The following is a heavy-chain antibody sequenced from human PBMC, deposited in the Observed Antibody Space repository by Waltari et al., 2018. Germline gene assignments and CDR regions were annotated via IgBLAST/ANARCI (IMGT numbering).Heavy chain of an antibody. V-gene: IGHV4-34*01. Sequence: QVQLQQWGAGLLKPSETLSLTCAVYGGSFSGSYWSWLRQPPGKGLEWIGEINHSRITNYTPTTKGRVTISVDTSKNQFSLKLSSVTSADAAVYYCAGLRSYGDYVRLYYYYMDVWGKGTMVTVSS. CDR2: INHSRIT. D-gene: IGHD4-17*01. CDR1: GGSFSGSY. CDR3: AGLRSYGDYVRLYYYYMDV. J-gene: IGHJ6*03.